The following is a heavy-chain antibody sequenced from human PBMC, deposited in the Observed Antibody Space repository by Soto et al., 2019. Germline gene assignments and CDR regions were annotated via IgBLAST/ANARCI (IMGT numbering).Heavy chain of an antibody. CDR1: GFTFSSYW. J-gene: IGHJ4*02. Sequence: EVQLVESGGGLVQPGGSLRLSCAASGFTFSSYWMSWVRQAPGKGLEWVANVKQDGSKKYYVDSVKGRFTISRDNAKNSLYQQMNSLRAEDTAVYYYARDLASTTIPNYWGQGTLVTVSS. CDR3: ARDLASTTIPNY. V-gene: IGHV3-7*04. D-gene: IGHD4-17*01. CDR2: VKQDGSKK.